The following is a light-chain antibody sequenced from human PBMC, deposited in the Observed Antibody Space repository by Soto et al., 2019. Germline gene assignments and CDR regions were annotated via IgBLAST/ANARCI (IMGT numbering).Light chain of an antibody. J-gene: IGLJ1*01. CDR3: SSYTSSSTYV. Sequence: QSVLTQPASVSGSPGHSITISCTGTSSDVGGYNYVSWYQQHPGKAPKLMIYDVSNRPSGVSSRFSGSKSGNTASLTISGLQAEDEADYYCSSYTSSSTYVFGTGTKLT. CDR2: DVS. CDR1: SSDVGGYNY. V-gene: IGLV2-14*01.